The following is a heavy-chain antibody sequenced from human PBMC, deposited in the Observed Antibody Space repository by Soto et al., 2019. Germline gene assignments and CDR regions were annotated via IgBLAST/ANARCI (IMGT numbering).Heavy chain of an antibody. D-gene: IGHD3-3*01. CDR1: GYTFTSYG. Sequence: ASVKVSFKASGYTFTSYGISWVRQAPGQGLEWMGWISAYNGNTNYAQKLQGRVTMTTDTSTSTAYMELRSLRSDDTAVYYCARDDYDFWSGYVGRFDYWGQGTLVTVSS. V-gene: IGHV1-18*01. J-gene: IGHJ4*02. CDR2: ISAYNGNT. CDR3: ARDDYDFWSGYVGRFDY.